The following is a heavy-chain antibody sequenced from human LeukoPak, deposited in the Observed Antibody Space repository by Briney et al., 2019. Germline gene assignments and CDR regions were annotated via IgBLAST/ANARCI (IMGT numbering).Heavy chain of an antibody. J-gene: IGHJ4*02. CDR1: GFTFDDYA. CDR2: ISWNSGSI. V-gene: IGHV3-9*03. Sequence: GGSLRLSCAASGFTFDDYAMPWVRHAPGKGLEWVSGISWNSGSIGYADSVKGRFTISRDNAKNSLYLQMNSLRAEDMALYYCAKGLRSSSWSHFDYWGQGTLVTVSS. CDR3: AKGLRSSSWSHFDY. D-gene: IGHD6-6*01.